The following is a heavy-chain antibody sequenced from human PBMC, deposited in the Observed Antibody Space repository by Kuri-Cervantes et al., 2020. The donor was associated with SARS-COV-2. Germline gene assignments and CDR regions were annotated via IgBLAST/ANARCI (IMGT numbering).Heavy chain of an antibody. CDR2: IFPGDSDS. D-gene: IGHD3/OR15-3a*01. J-gene: IGHJ3*02. CDR1: GYTFTNFW. CDR3: AQQGALDAFEI. Sequence: GGSLRLSCQDSGYTFTNFWIGWVRQQPGKGLEWMGVIFPGDSDSRYSQSFQGQVTISADKSINTAYLQWNSLRASDTAMYYCAQQGALDAFEIWGQGTLVTVSS. V-gene: IGHV5-51*01.